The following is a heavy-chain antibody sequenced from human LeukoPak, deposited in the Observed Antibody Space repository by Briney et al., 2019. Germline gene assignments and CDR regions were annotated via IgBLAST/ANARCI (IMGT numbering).Heavy chain of an antibody. J-gene: IGHJ4*02. CDR3: VRDADSIAAAGTFDS. D-gene: IGHD6-13*01. Sequence: PSETLSLTCTVSGGSISNYYWSWIRQPPGKGLEWIGYIYYSGSTSYNPSLKSRVTISVDTSKNQFSLQLNSVTAADTAVYYCVRDADSIAAAGTFDSWGQGTLVTVSS. V-gene: IGHV4-59*12. CDR1: GGSISNYY. CDR2: IYYSGST.